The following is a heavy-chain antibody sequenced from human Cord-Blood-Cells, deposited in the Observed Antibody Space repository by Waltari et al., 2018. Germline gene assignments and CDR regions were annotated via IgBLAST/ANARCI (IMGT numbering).Heavy chain of an antibody. CDR3: ASLNNNYYYGMDV. Sequence: QVQLQQWGAGLLKPSETLSLTCAVYGGSFSGYYWSWIRQPPGKGLEWIGEMNQDGRTNYNASLKSRVSGSVDTSKYHFSLKLSSVTAADTAVYYCASLNNNYYYGMDVWGQGTTVTVSS. CDR2: MNQDGRT. J-gene: IGHJ6*02. V-gene: IGHV4-34*01. D-gene: IGHD1-20*01. CDR1: GGSFSGYY.